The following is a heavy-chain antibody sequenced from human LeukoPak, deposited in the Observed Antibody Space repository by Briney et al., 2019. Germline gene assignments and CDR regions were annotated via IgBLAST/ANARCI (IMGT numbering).Heavy chain of an antibody. CDR1: GGSISSSSYY. V-gene: IGHV4-39*01. J-gene: IGHJ4*02. CDR2: IYYSGST. CDR3: ARQRPTGQSSSWYADY. Sequence: SETLSLTCTVSGGSISSSSYYWGWIRQPPGKGLEWIGSIYYSGSTYYNPSLKSRVTISVDTSKNQFSLKLSSVTAADTAVYYCARQRPTGQSSSWYADYWGQGTLVTVSS. D-gene: IGHD6-13*01.